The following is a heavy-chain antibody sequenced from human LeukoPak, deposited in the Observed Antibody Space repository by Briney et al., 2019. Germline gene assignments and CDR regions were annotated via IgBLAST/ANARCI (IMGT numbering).Heavy chain of an antibody. CDR2: ISGSGGST. Sequence: PGGSLRLSCAASGFTFSSYAMSWVRQAPGKGLEWVSAISGSGGSTYYADSVKGRFTISRDNSKNTLYLQMNSLRAEDTAVYYCAKDAVMVRGVIIILDYLGQGTLVTVSS. CDR3: AKDAVMVRGVIIILDY. J-gene: IGHJ4*02. D-gene: IGHD3-10*01. CDR1: GFTFSSYA. V-gene: IGHV3-23*01.